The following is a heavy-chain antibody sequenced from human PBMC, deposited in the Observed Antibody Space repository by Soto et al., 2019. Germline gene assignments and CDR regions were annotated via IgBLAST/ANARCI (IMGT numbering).Heavy chain of an antibody. D-gene: IGHD3-22*01. CDR2: MWYDESRT. CDR3: VRDESFRDSSAP. CDR1: GFTLSNYG. Sequence: GSLRLSCAASGFTLSNYGMHLVRQAPDRGLEWVAAMWYDESRTFYAESVKGRFTISRDDSRKTLYLEMNTLRVDDTGVYYCVRDESFRDSSAPWGQGTLVTVSS. J-gene: IGHJ5*02. V-gene: IGHV3-33*01.